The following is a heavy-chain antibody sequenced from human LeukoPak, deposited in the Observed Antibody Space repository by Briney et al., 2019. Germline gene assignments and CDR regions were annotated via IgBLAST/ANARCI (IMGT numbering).Heavy chain of an antibody. J-gene: IGHJ5*02. D-gene: IGHD2-2*02. V-gene: IGHV4-39*07. CDR3: ARSRGGYCSSTSCYTGGINWFDP. CDR1: GGSISSSSYH. Sequence: SETLSLTCTVSGGSISSSSYHWGWIRQPPGKGLKWIGSIYYSGSTYYNPSLKSRVTISVDTSKNQFSLKLSSVTAADTAVYYCARSRGGYCSSTSCYTGGINWFDPWGQGTLVTVSS. CDR2: IYYSGST.